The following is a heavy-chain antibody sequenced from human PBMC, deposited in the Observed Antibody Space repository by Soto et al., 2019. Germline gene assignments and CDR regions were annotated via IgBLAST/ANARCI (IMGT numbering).Heavy chain of an antibody. CDR3: ARRLYRGYEDSDS. CDR1: GGSISSGSYY. CDR2: VYYSGST. V-gene: IGHV4-39*01. Sequence: PSETLSLTCTVSGGSISSGSYYWGWIRQPPGKGLEWIGSVYYSGSTYYNPSLKSRVTISVDTSKNQFSLKLSSVTAADTAVYYCARRLYRGYEDSDSWGQGTLVTVSS. D-gene: IGHD5-12*01. J-gene: IGHJ5*01.